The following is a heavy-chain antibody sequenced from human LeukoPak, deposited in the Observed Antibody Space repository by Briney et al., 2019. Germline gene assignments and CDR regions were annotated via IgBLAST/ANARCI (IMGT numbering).Heavy chain of an antibody. D-gene: IGHD6-6*01. V-gene: IGHV1-2*07. J-gene: IGHJ5*02. CDR1: GYTFNHNH. Sequence: GASVKVSCKASGYTFNHNHLHWVRQAPGQGLEWMGWINPNNPATHSSHKFQGRVTMTSDSSISTVYLEVNRLKPDDTAVYFCARVRDYSNSPFNWFDAWGQGTLVIVSS. CDR3: ARVRDYSNSPFNWFDA. CDR2: INPNNPAT.